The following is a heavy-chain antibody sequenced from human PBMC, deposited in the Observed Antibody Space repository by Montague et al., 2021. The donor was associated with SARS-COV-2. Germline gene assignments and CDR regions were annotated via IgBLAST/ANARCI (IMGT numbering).Heavy chain of an antibody. CDR3: ARRRERWSDAFDI. CDR2: IYYSRST. CDR1: GGPISSYY. Sequence: SETLSLTCTVSGGPISSYYWSWIRQPPGKGLEWIGYIYYSRSTNYNPSLKSRVTISVDTSKNQFSLKVRSVTAADTAVYYCARRRERWSDAFDIWGQGTTVTVSS. V-gene: IGHV4-59*08. J-gene: IGHJ3*02. D-gene: IGHD2-15*01.